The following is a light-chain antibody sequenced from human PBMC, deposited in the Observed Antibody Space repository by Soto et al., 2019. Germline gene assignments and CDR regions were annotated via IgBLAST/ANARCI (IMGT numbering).Light chain of an antibody. CDR3: QSDDSTLSVV. J-gene: IGLJ2*01. CDR1: TSNIGAVYG. V-gene: IGLV1-40*01. Sequence: QSVLTQPPSVSGAPGQSVTISCTGSTSNIGAVYGFHWYQQNRGTAPRLLIFANDNRPSGVPDRFSGSKSGTSASLTITGLQAEDEADYYCQSDDSTLSVVFGGGTQLTVL. CDR2: AND.